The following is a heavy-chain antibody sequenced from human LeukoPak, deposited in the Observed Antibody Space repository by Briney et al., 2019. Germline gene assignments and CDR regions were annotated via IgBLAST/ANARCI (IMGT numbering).Heavy chain of an antibody. D-gene: IGHD1-26*01. J-gene: IGHJ5*02. V-gene: IGHV3-74*01. Sequence: GGSLRLSCAASGFPFSSYAMYWVRHAPGKGLVWVARIHGDGDNISYADSVRSRFTISRDNAKDTLYLHVNSLRPEDTAVYYCARAQAGAPTDLWGQGTLVTVSS. CDR1: GFPFSSYA. CDR2: IHGDGDNI. CDR3: ARAQAGAPTDL.